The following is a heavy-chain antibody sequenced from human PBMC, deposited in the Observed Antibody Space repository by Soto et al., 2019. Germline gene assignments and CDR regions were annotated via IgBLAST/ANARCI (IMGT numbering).Heavy chain of an antibody. Sequence: QVQLQESGPGLVKPSQTLSLTCTVSGGSISRGGYYWSWIRQHPGKGLEWIGYIYYSGSTYYNPSLKSLVTISVDTSKNQFSLKLSSVTAADTAVYYCARGSGEQLLSRFDYWGQGTLVTVSS. CDR2: IYYSGST. CDR1: GGSISRGGYY. D-gene: IGHD6-6*01. J-gene: IGHJ4*02. V-gene: IGHV4-31*01. CDR3: ARGSGEQLLSRFDY.